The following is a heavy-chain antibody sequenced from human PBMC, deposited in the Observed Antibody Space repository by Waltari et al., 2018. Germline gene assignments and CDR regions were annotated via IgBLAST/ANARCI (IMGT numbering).Heavy chain of an antibody. CDR1: GFSLSTSGVG. CDR2: IYWNDDK. V-gene: IGHV2-5*01. D-gene: IGHD3-22*01. J-gene: IGHJ6*03. CDR3: AHSRQLKYHYDSSGYYPDYYYYYMDV. Sequence: QITLKESGPTLVKPTQTLTLTCTFSGFSLSTSGVGVGWIRQPPGKALEWLALIYWNDDKRYSPSLKSRLTITKDTSKNQVVLTMTNMDPVDTATYYCAHSRQLKYHYDSSGYYPDYYYYYMDVWGKGTTVTVSS.